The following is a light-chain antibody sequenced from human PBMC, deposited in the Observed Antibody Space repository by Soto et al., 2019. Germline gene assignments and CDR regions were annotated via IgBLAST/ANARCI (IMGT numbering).Light chain of an antibody. CDR1: SSDVGGYDY. CDR2: DVT. V-gene: IGLV2-8*01. Sequence: QSALTQPPSASGSPGQSVTISCTGTSSDVGGYDYVSWYQQHPDKAPRLMIYDVTKRPSGVPNRFSGSKSGNTASLTVSGLQAGDEADYYCSSYAGSNNYVFGTGTKVTVL. J-gene: IGLJ1*01. CDR3: SSYAGSNNYV.